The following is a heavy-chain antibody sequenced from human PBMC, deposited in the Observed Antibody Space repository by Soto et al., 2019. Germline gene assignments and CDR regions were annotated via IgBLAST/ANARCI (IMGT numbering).Heavy chain of an antibody. CDR2: IYHSGYT. Sequence: SETLSLTCSVSGASIRDDYWTWIRQSPGKGLEWIGAIYHSGYTKYNPSFESRVAISMDMSKNQFPLSLTSVTAADTAVYYCARERSLFGVVTFDFWGHGTLVTAPQ. CDR3: ARERSLFGVVTFDF. V-gene: IGHV4-59*01. J-gene: IGHJ4*01. CDR1: GASIRDDY. D-gene: IGHD3-3*01.